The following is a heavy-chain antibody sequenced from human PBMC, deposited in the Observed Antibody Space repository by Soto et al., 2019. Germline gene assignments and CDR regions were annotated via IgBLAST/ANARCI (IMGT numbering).Heavy chain of an antibody. D-gene: IGHD1-7*01. Sequence: SGPTLVNPTQTLTLTCTFSGFSLSTSGVGVGWIRQPPGKALEWLALIYWDDDKRYSPSLKSRLTITKDTSKNQVVLTMTNMDPVDTATYYCVHRLLHPGTTEYFDYWGQGTLVTVSS. CDR2: IYWDDDK. V-gene: IGHV2-5*02. CDR1: GFSLSTSGVG. CDR3: VHRLLHPGTTEYFDY. J-gene: IGHJ4*02.